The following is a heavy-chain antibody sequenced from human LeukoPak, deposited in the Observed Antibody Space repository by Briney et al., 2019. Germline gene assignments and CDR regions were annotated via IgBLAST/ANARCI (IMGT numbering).Heavy chain of an antibody. D-gene: IGHD6-25*01. J-gene: IGHJ4*02. CDR1: GFTFSTYG. V-gene: IGHV3-33*01. CDR3: ARYSSGWPGYFDY. CDR2: IWSDGSNK. Sequence: PGGSLRLSCAASGFTFSTYGMHWVRQAPGKGLEWVAVIWSDGSNKYYADSVKGRFTISRDNSKNTLYLQMNTLRAEDTAVYYCARYSSGWPGYFDYWGQGTLVTVSS.